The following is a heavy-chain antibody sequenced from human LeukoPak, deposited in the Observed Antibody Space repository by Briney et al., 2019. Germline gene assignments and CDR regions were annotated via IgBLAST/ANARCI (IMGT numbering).Heavy chain of an antibody. CDR3: ARTPLEYSSPRGFDY. D-gene: IGHD6-6*01. V-gene: IGHV1-69*13. J-gene: IGHJ4*02. Sequence: SVKVSCKASGGTFSSYAISWVRQAPGQGLEWMGGIIPIFGTANYAQKFQGRVTITADESTSTAYMELSSLRSEDTAVYYCARTPLEYSSPRGFDYWGQGTLVTVSS. CDR1: GGTFSSYA. CDR2: IIPIFGTA.